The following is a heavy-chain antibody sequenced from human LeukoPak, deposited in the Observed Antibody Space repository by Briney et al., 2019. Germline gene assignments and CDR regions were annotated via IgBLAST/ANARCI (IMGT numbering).Heavy chain of an antibody. V-gene: IGHV3-11*04. D-gene: IGHD3-22*01. J-gene: IGHJ4*02. CDR3: ARAYYYDSSGYSEIDY. Sequence: GGSLRLSCAASGFTFSDYYMSWIRQAPGKGLEWVSYISSSGDTLYYADSVKGRFTISRDNAKNALYLQMNSLRAEDTAVYYCARAYYYDSSGYSEIDYWGQGTLVTVSS. CDR2: ISSSGDTL. CDR1: GFTFSDYY.